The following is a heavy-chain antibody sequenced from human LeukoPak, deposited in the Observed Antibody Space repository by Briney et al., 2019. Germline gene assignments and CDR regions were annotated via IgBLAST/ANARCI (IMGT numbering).Heavy chain of an antibody. CDR3: AREIVHSSGYSQNDGFDY. CDR2: IIPIFGTA. Sequence: ASVKVSCTASGGTFSSYAISWVRQAPGQGLEWMGGIIPIFGTANYAQKFQGRVTITADESTSTAYMELSSLRSEDTAVYYCAREIVHSSGYSQNDGFDYWGQGTLVTVSP. D-gene: IGHD3-22*01. CDR1: GGTFSSYA. V-gene: IGHV1-69*13. J-gene: IGHJ4*02.